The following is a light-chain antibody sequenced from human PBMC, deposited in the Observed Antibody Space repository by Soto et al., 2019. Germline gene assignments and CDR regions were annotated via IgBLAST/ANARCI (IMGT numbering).Light chain of an antibody. Sequence: QSVVTQPPSASGTPGQRVTISCSGSSSNIGRNSVNWYRQFPGTAPKLLIYSNNQRPSGVPDRFSGSKSGTSASLAISGLRSEDEADYFCAAWDDSLNDLYVFGTGTKVTAL. J-gene: IGLJ1*01. V-gene: IGLV1-44*01. CDR1: SSNIGRNS. CDR3: AAWDDSLNDLYV. CDR2: SNN.